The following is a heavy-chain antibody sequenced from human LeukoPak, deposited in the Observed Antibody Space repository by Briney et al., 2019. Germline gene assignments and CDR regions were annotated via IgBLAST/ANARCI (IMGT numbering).Heavy chain of an antibody. V-gene: IGHV3-30*04. D-gene: IGHD6-19*01. CDR3: ARFRSPFVAGPPECFWY. CDR2: ILNDGSHE. Sequence: PGGSLRLSCAASGFTFSNFAMHWVRQPPGKALEWVTLILNDGSHEQYADSVKGRFTISRDNSKSTLFLQMNSLRSDDTAIYYCARFRSPFVAGPPECFWYWGQGTLVTVSS. CDR1: GFTFSNFA. J-gene: IGHJ1*01.